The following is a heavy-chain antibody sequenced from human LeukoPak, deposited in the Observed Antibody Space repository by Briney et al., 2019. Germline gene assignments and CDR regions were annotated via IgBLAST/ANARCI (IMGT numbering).Heavy chain of an antibody. J-gene: IGHJ4*02. D-gene: IGHD2-15*01. CDR2: INHSGST. V-gene: IGHV4-34*01. Sequence: PSETLSLTCAVYGGSFSGYYWSWTRQPPGKGLEWIGEINHSGSTNYNPSLKSRVTISVDTSKNQFSLKLSSVTAADTAVYYCARIAQGDYWGQGTLVTVSS. CDR1: GGSFSGYY. CDR3: ARIAQGDY.